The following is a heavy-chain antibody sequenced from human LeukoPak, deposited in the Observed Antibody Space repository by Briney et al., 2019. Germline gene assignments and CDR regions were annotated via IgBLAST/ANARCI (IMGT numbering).Heavy chain of an antibody. CDR1: GGSISSSSSYY. CDR3: ARRSQTTAGRGIDY. J-gene: IGHJ4*02. D-gene: IGHD6-13*01. V-gene: IGHV4-39*01. CDR2: MSNSGST. Sequence: SETLSLTCTVSGGSISSSSSYYWAWTRQPPGKGLECIGTMSNSGSTYYNPSLKSRVTISGDTSKNQFSLKLTSVTAADTAVFYCARRSQTTAGRGIDYWGQGTLVTVSS.